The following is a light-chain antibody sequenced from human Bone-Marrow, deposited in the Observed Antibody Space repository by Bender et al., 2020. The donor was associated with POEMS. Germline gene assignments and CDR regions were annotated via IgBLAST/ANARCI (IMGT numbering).Light chain of an antibody. CDR2: SDN. CDR1: NSNIGTNA. J-gene: IGLJ3*02. V-gene: IGLV1-44*01. CDR3: AAWGSGMNSGV. Sequence: QSVLTQPPSASGTPGQRVTISCSGSNSNIGTNAVNWYQQFPGTAPKLLIYSDNQRPSGVPDRVYAFKSGTSASLAINGLEAEDEADDYGAAWGSGMNSGVFGRGTKLTGL.